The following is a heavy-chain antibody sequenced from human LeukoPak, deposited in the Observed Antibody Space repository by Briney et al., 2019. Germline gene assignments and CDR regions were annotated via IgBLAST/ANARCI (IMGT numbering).Heavy chain of an antibody. CDR3: AKGNWGERLDWYFDL. CDR2: ITGSGGST. V-gene: IGHV3-23*01. D-gene: IGHD1-26*01. J-gene: IGHJ2*01. CDR1: GFTFSNYD. Sequence: PGGSLRLSCAASGFTFSNYDMSWVRQAPGRGLELVSGITGSGGSTYYADSVKGRFTISRDNSKTTLYLQMNSLRAQDTAVYYCAKGNWGERLDWYFDLWGRGTLVTVSS.